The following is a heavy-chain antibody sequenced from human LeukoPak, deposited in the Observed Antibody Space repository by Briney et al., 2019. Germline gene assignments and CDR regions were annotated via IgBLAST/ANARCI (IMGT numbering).Heavy chain of an antibody. J-gene: IGHJ4*02. CDR3: ARDRGYCSSGSCYGLYFDP. CDR1: GFTFSSYS. D-gene: IGHD2-15*01. Sequence: PGGSLRLSCAASGFTFSSYSMNWVRQAPGKGLEWVASISSSSGYIFYADSVKGRFTVSRDNAKNSLYLQISNLRAEDTALYYCARDRGYCSSGSCYGLYFDPWGQGTLVTVSS. V-gene: IGHV3-21*01. CDR2: ISSSSGYI.